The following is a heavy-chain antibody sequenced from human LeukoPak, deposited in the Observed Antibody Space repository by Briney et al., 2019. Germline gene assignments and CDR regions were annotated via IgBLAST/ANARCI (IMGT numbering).Heavy chain of an antibody. Sequence: PSETLSLTCTVSGGSISSYYWSWIRQPAGKGLEWIGRIYTSGSTNYNPSLKSRVTMSVDTSKNQFSLKLSSVTAADTAVYYCARAGDIVVVPASDGMDVWGQGTTVTVSS. CDR1: GGSISSYY. D-gene: IGHD2-2*01. CDR2: IYTSGST. J-gene: IGHJ6*02. V-gene: IGHV4-4*07. CDR3: ARAGDIVVVPASDGMDV.